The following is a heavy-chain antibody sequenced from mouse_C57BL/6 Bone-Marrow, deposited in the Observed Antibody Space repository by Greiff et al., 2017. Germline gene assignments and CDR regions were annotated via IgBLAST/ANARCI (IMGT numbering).Heavy chain of an antibody. CDR1: GYTFTSYG. J-gene: IGHJ3*01. V-gene: IGHV1-81*01. D-gene: IGHD2-5*01. Sequence: QVQLQQSGAELARPGASVKLSCKASGYTFTSYGISWVKQRTGQGLEWIGEIYPRSGNTYYNEKFKGKATLTADKSSSTAYMELRSLTSEDSAVYFCARAYSNYGWFAYWGQGTLVTVSA. CDR2: IYPRSGNT. CDR3: ARAYSNYGWFAY.